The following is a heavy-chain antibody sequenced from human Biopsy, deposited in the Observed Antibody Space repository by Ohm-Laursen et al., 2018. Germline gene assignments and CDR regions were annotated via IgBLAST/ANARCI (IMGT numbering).Heavy chain of an antibody. V-gene: IGHV4-39*01. Sequence: SDTLSLTCTVSGGSISSNYYYWGWIRQPPGKGLEWIGSIYYRGDTNYNPSLKSRVTISVDTPKNQFSLKLSSATAADTAVFYCARHGSQGYCTGGSCVDYWGQGALVTVSS. CDR3: ARHGSQGYCTGGSCVDY. D-gene: IGHD2-15*01. CDR1: GGSISSNYYY. CDR2: IYYRGDT. J-gene: IGHJ4*02.